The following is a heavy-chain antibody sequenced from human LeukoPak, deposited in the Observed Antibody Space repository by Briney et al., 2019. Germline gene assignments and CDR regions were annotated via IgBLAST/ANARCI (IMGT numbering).Heavy chain of an antibody. D-gene: IGHD3-10*01. Sequence: SETLSLTCTVSGGSISSSSYYWGWIRQPPGKGLEWIGSIYYSGSTYYNPSLKSRVTVSVDTSKNQFSLNLSSVTAADTAVYYCARQFGSGLWYFDLWGRGTLVTVSS. V-gene: IGHV4-39*01. CDR1: GGSISSSSYY. CDR3: ARQFGSGLWYFDL. J-gene: IGHJ2*01. CDR2: IYYSGST.